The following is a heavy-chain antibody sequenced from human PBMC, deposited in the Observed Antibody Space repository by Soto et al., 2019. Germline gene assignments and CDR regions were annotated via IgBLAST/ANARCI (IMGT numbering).Heavy chain of an antibody. CDR3: ARDTLNSVWYVREGYNYGMDV. CDR2: TSYDGSNK. V-gene: IGHV3-30-3*01. D-gene: IGHD6-19*01. Sequence: PGGSLRLSCAASGFTFNIFAIHWVRQAPGKGLEWVAVTSYDGSNKNYADSVKGRFTISRDNSKNTVYMQMNSLRADDTAVYYCARDTLNSVWYVREGYNYGMDVWGQGTTVTVSS. J-gene: IGHJ6*02. CDR1: GFTFNIFA.